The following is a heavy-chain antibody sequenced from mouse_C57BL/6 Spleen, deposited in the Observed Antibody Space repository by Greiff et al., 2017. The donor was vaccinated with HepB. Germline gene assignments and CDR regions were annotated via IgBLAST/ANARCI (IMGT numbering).Heavy chain of an antibody. D-gene: IGHD5-5*01. CDR1: GFSFNTYA. Sequence: DVHLVESGGGLVQPKGSLKLSCAASGFSFNTYAMNWVRQAPGKGLEWVARIRSKSNNYATYYADSVKDRFTISRDDSESMLYLQMNNLKTEDTAMYYCVRVYDYLPYYYAMDYWGQGTSVTVSS. J-gene: IGHJ4*01. CDR2: IRSKSNNYAT. V-gene: IGHV10-1*01. CDR3: VRVYDYLPYYYAMDY.